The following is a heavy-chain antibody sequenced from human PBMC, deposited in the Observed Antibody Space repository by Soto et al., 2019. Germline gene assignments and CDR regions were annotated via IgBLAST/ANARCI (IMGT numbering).Heavy chain of an antibody. CDR1: GYTFTGYY. D-gene: IGHD2-2*01. V-gene: IGHV1-2*04. Sequence: ASVKVSCKASGYTFTGYYMHWVRQAPGQRLEWMGWINPNSGGTNYAQKYQGWVTMTRDTSISTAYMELSRLRSDDTAVYYYARNLCSSTSCYRPYYYYGMDVGGQGTTV. CDR2: INPNSGGT. CDR3: ARNLCSSTSCYRPYYYYGMDV. J-gene: IGHJ6*02.